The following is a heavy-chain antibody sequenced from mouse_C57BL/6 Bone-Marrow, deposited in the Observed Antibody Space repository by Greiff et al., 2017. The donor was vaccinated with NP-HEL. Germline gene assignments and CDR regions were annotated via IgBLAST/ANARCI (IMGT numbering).Heavy chain of an antibody. CDR3: ASSPDYGSSHYFDY. V-gene: IGHV1-26*01. CDR1: GYTFTDYY. J-gene: IGHJ2*01. CDR2: INPNNGGT. D-gene: IGHD1-1*01. Sequence: EVQLQQSGPELVKPGASVKISCKASGYTFTDYYMNWVKQSHGKSLEWIGDINPNNGGTSYNQKFKGKATLTVDKSSSTAYMELRSLTSEDSAVYYCASSPDYGSSHYFDYWGQGTTLTVSS.